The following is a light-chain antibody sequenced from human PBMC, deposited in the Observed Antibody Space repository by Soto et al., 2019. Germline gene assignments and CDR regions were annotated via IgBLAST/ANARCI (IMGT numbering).Light chain of an antibody. J-gene: IGKJ1*01. Sequence: DIQMTQSPSSLSASVGDRVTITCRASQSISSYLAWYQQKPGKAPKLLIYAASTLQSGVPSRFSGSASGTDFTLTISCLQSEDFATYYCQQYYSYPRTFGQGTKVDI. CDR2: AAS. CDR3: QQYYSYPRT. CDR1: QSISSY. V-gene: IGKV1-9*01.